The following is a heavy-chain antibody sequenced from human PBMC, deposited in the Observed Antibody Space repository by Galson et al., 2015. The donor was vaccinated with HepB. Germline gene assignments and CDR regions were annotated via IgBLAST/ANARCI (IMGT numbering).Heavy chain of an antibody. J-gene: IGHJ4*02. V-gene: IGHV3-7*05. CDR1: GFTFNSNW. D-gene: IGHD6-19*01. CDR3: AGITTGWYRFPFHY. CDR2: INQHGSEK. Sequence: SLRLSCAAFGFTFNSNWMSWVRQAPGKGLEWVANINQHGSEKYYVDSVKGRFTISRDNAKNSLYLQMDSLRAEDTAVYYCAGITTGWYRFPFHYWGQGALVTVSS.